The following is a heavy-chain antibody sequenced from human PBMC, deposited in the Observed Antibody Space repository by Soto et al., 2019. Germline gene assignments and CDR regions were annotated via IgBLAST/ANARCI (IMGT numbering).Heavy chain of an antibody. CDR3: AKVDIVVVVAATCLDY. Sequence: GGSLRLSCAASGFTFSSCAMSWVRQAPGKGLEWVSAISGSGGSTYYADSVKGRFTISRDNSKNTLYLQMNSLRAEDTAVYYCAKVDIVVVVAATCLDYWGQGTLVTVSS. CDR2: ISGSGGST. J-gene: IGHJ4*02. V-gene: IGHV3-23*01. CDR1: GFTFSSCA. D-gene: IGHD2-15*01.